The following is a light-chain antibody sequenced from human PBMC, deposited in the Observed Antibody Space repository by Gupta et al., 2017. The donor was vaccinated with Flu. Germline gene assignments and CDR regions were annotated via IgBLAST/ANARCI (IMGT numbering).Light chain of an antibody. Sequence: QSVLTQPPSVSGAPGQRVTISCTGSRPKIGAGYDVHWYQQLPGTAPKLPIYGNSNRPSGVPDRFSGSKSGTSASLAITGLQAEDEADYYCQSYDSSLSGSVFGGWTKLTVL. CDR3: QSYDSSLSGSV. V-gene: IGLV1-40*01. J-gene: IGLJ3*02. CDR1: RPKIGAGYD. CDR2: GNS.